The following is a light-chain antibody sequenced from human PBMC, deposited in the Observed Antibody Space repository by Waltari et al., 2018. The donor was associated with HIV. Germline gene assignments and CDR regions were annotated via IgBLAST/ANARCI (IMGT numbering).Light chain of an antibody. CDR1: QNVSTN. CDR2: GAS. Sequence: ETVIKQSPGALSVSPGERVTLSCRASQNVSTNLAWYQQKPGQPPRLRIYGASASATDGPARFSGSGSGTEFNLSIAALRSEDLAVYFCQQYNSWPLTFGPGSKVNIK. J-gene: IGKJ3*01. V-gene: IGKV3-15*01. CDR3: QQYNSWPLT.